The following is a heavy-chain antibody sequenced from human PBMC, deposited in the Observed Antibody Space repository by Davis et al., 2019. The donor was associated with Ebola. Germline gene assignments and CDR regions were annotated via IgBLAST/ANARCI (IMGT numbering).Heavy chain of an antibody. CDR3: ARGNAFDI. J-gene: IGHJ3*02. CDR2: INHSGST. CDR1: GGSFSGYY. Sequence: MPSETLSLTCAVYGGSFSGYYWSWIRQPPGKGLEWIGEINHSGSTNYNPSLKSRVTISVDTSKNQFSLKLSSVTAADTAVYYCARGNAFDIWGQGTMVTVPS. V-gene: IGHV4-34*01.